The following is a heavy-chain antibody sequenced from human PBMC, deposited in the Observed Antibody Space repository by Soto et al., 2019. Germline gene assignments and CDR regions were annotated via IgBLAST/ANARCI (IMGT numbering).Heavy chain of an antibody. V-gene: IGHV4-34*01. J-gene: IGHJ5*02. CDR3: ARGPSPRLVIRRYNWFDP. Sequence: PSETLSLTCAVYGGSFSGHYWSWIRQPPGKGLEWIGEINHSGSTNYNPSLKSRVTISVDTSKNQFSLKLSSVTAADTAVYYCARGPSPRLVIRRYNWFDPWGQGTLVTVSS. CDR2: INHSGST. CDR1: GGSFSGHY. D-gene: IGHD3-9*01.